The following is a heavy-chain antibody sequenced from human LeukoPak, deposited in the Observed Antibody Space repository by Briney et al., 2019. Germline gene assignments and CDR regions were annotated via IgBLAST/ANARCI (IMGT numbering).Heavy chain of an antibody. CDR2: ISGSNSYI. J-gene: IGHJ6*03. CDR3: ARAVRGVIITGYYYYMDV. D-gene: IGHD3-10*01. V-gene: IGHV3-21*01. Sequence: GGSLRLSCAASGFTFNSYSMNWVRQAPGKGLEWVSSISGSNSYIYYADSMKGRFTVSRDNAKNSLYLQMSSLRAEDTAVYYCARAVRGVIITGYYYYMDVWGKGTTVTISS. CDR1: GFTFNSYS.